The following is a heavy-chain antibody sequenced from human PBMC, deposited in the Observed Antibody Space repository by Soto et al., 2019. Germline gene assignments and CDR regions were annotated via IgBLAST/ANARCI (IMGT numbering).Heavy chain of an antibody. CDR2: INHSGST. Sequence: PSETLSLTCVVSGGSISSRNWWSWVRQPPGKGLEWIGEINHSGSTNYNPSLKSRVTISVDTSKNQFSLKLTSVTAADTAVYYCARDKITGLFDYWGQGTLVTVSS. J-gene: IGHJ4*02. CDR3: ARDKITGLFDY. D-gene: IGHD2-8*02. CDR1: GGSISSRNW. V-gene: IGHV4-4*02.